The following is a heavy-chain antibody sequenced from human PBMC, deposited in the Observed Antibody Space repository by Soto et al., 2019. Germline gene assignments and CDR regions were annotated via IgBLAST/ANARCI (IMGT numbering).Heavy chain of an antibody. CDR1: GFSFSIYS. V-gene: IGHV3-48*02. CDR3: ARESVSCSGRTCQGLGLDX. CDR2: IDRSRSVI. D-gene: IGHD2-15*01. Sequence: GGSLRLSCAASGFSFSIYSFNWVRQAPGKGLEWVAAIDRSRSVIYYAYSVKGRFTMSRDNAKNSLYLQMNSLRDEDTAVYYCARESVSCSGRTCQGLGLDXWGQGTLVTVSX. J-gene: IGHJ5*02.